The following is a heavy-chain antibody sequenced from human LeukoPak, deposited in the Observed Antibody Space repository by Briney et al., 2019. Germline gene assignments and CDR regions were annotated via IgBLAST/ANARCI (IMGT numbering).Heavy chain of an antibody. CDR3: AKQGGTMIVVYYFDY. CDR2: VNTDVSVT. Sequence: GGSLRLSCAASGFAFSAHWMHWVRQVPGKGLVWVSRVNTDVSVTYYADSVKGRFTVSRDNSKNTLYLQMNSLRAEDTALYYCAKQGGTMIVVYYFDYWGQGTLVTVSS. CDR1: GFAFSAHW. J-gene: IGHJ4*02. V-gene: IGHV3-74*01. D-gene: IGHD3-22*01.